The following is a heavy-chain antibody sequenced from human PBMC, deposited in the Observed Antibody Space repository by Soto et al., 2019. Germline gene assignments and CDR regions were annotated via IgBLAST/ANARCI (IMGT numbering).Heavy chain of an antibody. CDR2: ISYDGSNK. V-gene: IGHV3-30-3*01. CDR1: GFTFSSYA. Sequence: PGGSLRLSCAASGFTFSSYAMHWVRQAPGKGLEWVAVISYDGSNKYYADSVKGRFTISRDNSKNTPYLQMNSLRAEDTAVYYCARLLMDYDSSGYYEEGFDYWGQGTLVTVSS. J-gene: IGHJ4*02. D-gene: IGHD3-22*01. CDR3: ARLLMDYDSSGYYEEGFDY.